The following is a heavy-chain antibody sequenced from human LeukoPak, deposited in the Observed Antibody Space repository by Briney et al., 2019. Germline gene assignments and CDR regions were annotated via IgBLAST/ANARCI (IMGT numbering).Heavy chain of an antibody. CDR1: GYSFTSYW. CDR2: IDPSDSYT. V-gene: IGHV5-10-1*01. D-gene: IGHD1-14*01. Sequence: GESLKISCKGSGYSFTSYWITWVRRMPGKGLECMGQIDPSDSYTNYRPSFQGHVTISADKSINTAYLQWSSLKASDTAIYYCARSDRILDVWGQGTTVTVSS. CDR3: ARSDRILDV. J-gene: IGHJ6*02.